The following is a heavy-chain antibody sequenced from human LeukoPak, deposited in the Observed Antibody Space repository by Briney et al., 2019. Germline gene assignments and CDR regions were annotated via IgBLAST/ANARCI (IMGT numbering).Heavy chain of an antibody. D-gene: IGHD1-1*01. CDR3: ARALADYSQLPSDAFDI. Sequence: ASVKVSCKASGYTFTSYAMNWVRQAPGQGLEWMGWINTNTGNPTYAQGFTGRFVFSLDTSVSTAYLQISSLKAEDTAVYYCARALADYSQLPSDAFDIWGQGTMVTVSS. J-gene: IGHJ3*02. V-gene: IGHV7-4-1*02. CDR1: GYTFTSYA. CDR2: INTNTGNP.